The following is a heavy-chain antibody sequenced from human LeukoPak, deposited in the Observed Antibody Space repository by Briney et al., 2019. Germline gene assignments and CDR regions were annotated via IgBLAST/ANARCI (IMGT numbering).Heavy chain of an antibody. V-gene: IGHV4-4*07. CDR2: IYPSGST. Sequence: SQTLSLTCTVPGGPISGSYWTWIRQPAGRGLEWIGRIYPSGSTNYNPSLKSRVTMSVDTSKNQFSLKLNSVTAADTAAYYCARENSGSYRQFDYWGQGTLVTVSS. D-gene: IGHD1-26*01. CDR3: ARENSGSYRQFDY. J-gene: IGHJ4*01. CDR1: GGPISGSY.